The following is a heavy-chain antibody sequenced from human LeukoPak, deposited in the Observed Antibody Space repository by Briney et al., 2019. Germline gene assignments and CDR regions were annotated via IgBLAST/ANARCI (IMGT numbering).Heavy chain of an antibody. V-gene: IGHV4-34*01. Sequence: PSETLSLTCTVSGGSISSYYWSWIRQPPGKGLEWIGEINHSGSTNYNPSLKSRVTISVDTSKNQFSLKLSSVTAADTAVYYCARDSLNAVAGTNYYYYYGMDVWGQGTTVTVSS. CDR3: ARDSLNAVAGTNYYYYYGMDV. D-gene: IGHD6-19*01. CDR1: GGSISSYY. J-gene: IGHJ6*02. CDR2: INHSGST.